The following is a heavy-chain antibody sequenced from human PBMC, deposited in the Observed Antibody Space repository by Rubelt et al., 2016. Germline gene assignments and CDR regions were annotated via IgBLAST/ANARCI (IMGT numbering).Heavy chain of an antibody. J-gene: IGHJ5*02. Sequence: EVQLVESGGGLVQPGGSLRLSCAASGFSFNIYEMNWVRQAPGKGLEWVSYITASGGAGYYADAVKGRFTGSRDNAKNLLYLQMNNVTDDDTALYYCVRDEYGVGGDPWGQGTLVTVSS. D-gene: IGHD2/OR15-2a*01. V-gene: IGHV3-48*03. CDR3: VRDEYGVGGDP. CDR2: ITASGGAG. CDR1: GFSFNIYE.